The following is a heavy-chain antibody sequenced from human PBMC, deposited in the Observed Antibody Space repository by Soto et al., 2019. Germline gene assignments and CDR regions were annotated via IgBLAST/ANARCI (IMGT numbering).Heavy chain of an antibody. D-gene: IGHD3-9*01. Sequence: QVQLVQSGAEVKKPGASVKVSCKASGYTFTSYGISWVRQAPGQGLEWMGWISAYNGNTNYAQKLQGRVTRTTDTPTNTAYMELRSLRSDDTAMYYCERDGFNDILTGYYRRPTALDYWGQGTLVTVSS. CDR1: GYTFTSYG. J-gene: IGHJ4*02. CDR2: ISAYNGNT. CDR3: ERDGFNDILTGYYRRPTALDY. V-gene: IGHV1-18*01.